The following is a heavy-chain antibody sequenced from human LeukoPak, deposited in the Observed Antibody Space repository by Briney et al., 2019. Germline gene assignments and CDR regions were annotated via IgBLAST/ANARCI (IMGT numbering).Heavy chain of an antibody. Sequence: PGGSLRLSCSGSGFIGGSEYMTWVRQAPGKGLEYVSVIYKGGTPEYADSVRGRFTISRDNSKNTLYLQMDSLRADDTAVYYCARGMNWNDLSLDSWGQGTLVTAS. CDR2: IYKGGTP. J-gene: IGHJ4*02. V-gene: IGHV3-53*01. CDR3: ARGMNWNDLSLDS. D-gene: IGHD1-1*01. CDR1: GFIGGSEY.